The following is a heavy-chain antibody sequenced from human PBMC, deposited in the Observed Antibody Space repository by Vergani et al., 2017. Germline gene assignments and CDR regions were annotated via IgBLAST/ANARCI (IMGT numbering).Heavy chain of an antibody. J-gene: IGHJ4*02. D-gene: IGHD2-15*01. CDR1: GGSINNYY. Sequence: QVHLLESGPGLVKPSETLSLTCNVSGGSINNYYWNWIRQPPGKTLEWIGYIYYTGLTKYNPSFKSRVSISVDTSKSQFSLKLNSVTVADTAVYYCARSRPYCTSGSCPAIWGQGTLVTVSS. V-gene: IGHV4-59*08. CDR3: ARSRPYCTSGSCPAI. CDR2: IYYTGLT.